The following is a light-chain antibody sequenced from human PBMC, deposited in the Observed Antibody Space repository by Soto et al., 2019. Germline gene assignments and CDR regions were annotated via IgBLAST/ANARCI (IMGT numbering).Light chain of an antibody. CDR3: HHYET. CDR1: QSVSRSY. Sequence: EIVLTQSPGTLPLFSGDRATLSCRASQSVSRSYLGWYQQKPGQAPRLLMYGASIRAAGVPDRFSGSGSGTEFTLTISRLEPEDFTVYYCHHYETFGQGTKVDIK. J-gene: IGKJ1*01. CDR2: GAS. V-gene: IGKV3-20*01.